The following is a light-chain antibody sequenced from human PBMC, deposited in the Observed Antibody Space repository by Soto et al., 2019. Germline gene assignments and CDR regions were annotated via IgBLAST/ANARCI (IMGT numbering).Light chain of an antibody. Sequence: QSVLTQPPSVSGAPGQRVTISCTGSSSNIGAGYDVHWYQQLPGTAPKLLMYGNSNRPSGVPDRFSGSKSGTLASLAITKLQAEDEADYYCQSYDSSLSVVFGGGTKVTVL. CDR2: GNS. CDR3: QSYDSSLSVV. J-gene: IGLJ2*01. CDR1: SSNIGAGYD. V-gene: IGLV1-40*01.